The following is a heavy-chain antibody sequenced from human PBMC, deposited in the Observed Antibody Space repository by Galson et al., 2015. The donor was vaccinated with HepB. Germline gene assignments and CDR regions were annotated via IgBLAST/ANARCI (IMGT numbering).Heavy chain of an antibody. Sequence: SLRLSCAASGFTFTNFAMNWVRQAPGKGLEWVSGISGSGAGTYYADSVKGRFTISRDNSKNTLYLQMNSLRVDDTAVYYCARSVYQLPPPVRFGMDVWGQGTTVTVSS. CDR1: GFTFTNFA. CDR2: ISGSGAGT. J-gene: IGHJ6*02. V-gene: IGHV3-23*01. CDR3: ARSVYQLPPPVRFGMDV. D-gene: IGHD2-2*01.